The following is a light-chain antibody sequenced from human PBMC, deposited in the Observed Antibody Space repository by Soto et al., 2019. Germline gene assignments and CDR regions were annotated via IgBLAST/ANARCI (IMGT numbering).Light chain of an antibody. CDR3: SSYTFTSTLVV. CDR1: SSDVGGYNF. Sequence: QPVLTQPASVSGSLGQAITISCTGTSSDVGGYNFVSWYQQFPGKAPKLMIYEVRNRPSGVSNRFSGSKSGNTASLTISGLKSEDEADYYCSSYTFTSTLVVFGGGTKVTVL. V-gene: IGLV2-14*01. J-gene: IGLJ2*01. CDR2: EVR.